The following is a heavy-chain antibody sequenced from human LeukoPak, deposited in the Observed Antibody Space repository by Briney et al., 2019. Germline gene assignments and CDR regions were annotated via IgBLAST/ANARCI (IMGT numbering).Heavy chain of an antibody. V-gene: IGHV3-23*01. Sequence: GGSLRLSCAASGFTFSSYAISWVRQAPGKGLEWVSAISNGDRTYYTDSVKGRFTISRDNSKNTVHLQMNSLRAEDTAVYYCAKESPYAVGGTGRVYYFDYWGQGAPVTVSS. D-gene: IGHD1-26*01. CDR1: GFTFSSYA. J-gene: IGHJ4*02. CDR2: ISNGDRT. CDR3: AKESPYAVGGTGRVYYFDY.